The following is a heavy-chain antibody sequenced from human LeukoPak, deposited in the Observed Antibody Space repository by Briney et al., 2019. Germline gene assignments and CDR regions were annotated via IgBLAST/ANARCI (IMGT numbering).Heavy chain of an antibody. V-gene: IGHV1-3*01. CDR1: GGTFSSYA. J-gene: IGHJ4*02. Sequence: GASVKVSCKASGGTFSSYAISWVRQAPGQRLEWMGWINAGNGNTKYSQKFQGRVTITRDTSASTAYMELSSLRSEDTAVYYCARDGEYSGSYYDYWGQGTLVTVSS. CDR2: INAGNGNT. D-gene: IGHD1-26*01. CDR3: ARDGEYSGSYYDY.